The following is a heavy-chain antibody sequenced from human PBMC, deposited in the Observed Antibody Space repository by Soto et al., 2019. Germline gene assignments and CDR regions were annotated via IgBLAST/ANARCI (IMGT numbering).Heavy chain of an antibody. J-gene: IGHJ5*02. Sequence: LPETLSLTCTVSGGSISSYYWSWIRQPPGKGLEWIGYIYYSGSTNYNPSLKSRVTISVDTSKNQFSLKLSSVTAADTAVYYCARAEANPTGWFDPWGQGTLVTVSS. V-gene: IGHV4-59*01. CDR2: IYYSGST. D-gene: IGHD1-26*01. CDR3: ARAEANPTGWFDP. CDR1: GGSISSYY.